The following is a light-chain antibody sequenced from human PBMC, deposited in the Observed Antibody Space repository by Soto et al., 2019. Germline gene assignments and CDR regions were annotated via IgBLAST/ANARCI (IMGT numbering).Light chain of an antibody. CDR2: DAS. J-gene: IGKJ1*01. CDR1: QSIRNS. Sequence: DIPMTQSPSTLSASIGDRVTLTCRASQSIRNSLAWYQQKPGQAPRLLIFDASRLESGVPSRLSGSGSGTEFTLTISSLQPDDFATYYCQQYSSYSLTFGQGTKVEFK. CDR3: QQYSSYSLT. V-gene: IGKV1-5*01.